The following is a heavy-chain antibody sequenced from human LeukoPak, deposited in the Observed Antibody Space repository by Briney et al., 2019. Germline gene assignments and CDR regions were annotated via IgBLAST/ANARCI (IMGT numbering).Heavy chain of an antibody. CDR3: ARAPRVWYYDSSGYYYY. CDR2: MNPNSGNT. D-gene: IGHD3-22*01. Sequence: ASVKVSCKASGYTFTRYDINWVRQATGQGLEWMGWMNPNSGNTGYAQKFQGRVTMTRNTSISTAYMELSSLRSEDTAVYYCARAPRVWYYDSSGYYYYWGQGTLVTVSS. CDR1: GYTFTRYD. V-gene: IGHV1-8*01. J-gene: IGHJ4*02.